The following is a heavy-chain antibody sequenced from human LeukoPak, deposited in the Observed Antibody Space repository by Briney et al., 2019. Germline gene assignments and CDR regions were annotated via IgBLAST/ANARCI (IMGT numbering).Heavy chain of an antibody. CDR1: GGTFSSYA. V-gene: IGHV1-69*06. J-gene: IGHJ4*02. CDR3: ASSYWKGGAFDY. Sequence: SVKVSCKASGGTFSSYAISWVRQAPGQGLEWMGRIIPIFGTANYAQKFQGRVTITADKSTSTAYMELSSLRSEDTAVYYCASSYWKGGAFDYWGQGTLVTVSS. CDR2: IIPIFGTA. D-gene: IGHD1-26*01.